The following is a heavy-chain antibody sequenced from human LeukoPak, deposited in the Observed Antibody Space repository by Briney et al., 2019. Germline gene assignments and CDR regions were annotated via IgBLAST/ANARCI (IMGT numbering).Heavy chain of an antibody. CDR2: ISSDGTNK. D-gene: IGHD4-17*01. CDR3: AREALTETTFGPYDY. J-gene: IGHJ4*02. V-gene: IGHV3-30-3*01. Sequence: PGGSLRLSCVASGFTFRSYAMHWVRQAPGKGLEWVIVISSDGTNKYYADSLMGRFTLSRDNAKKSLYLQMNSLRAEDTAVYYCAREALTETTFGPYDYWGQGTLVTVSS. CDR1: GFTFRSYA.